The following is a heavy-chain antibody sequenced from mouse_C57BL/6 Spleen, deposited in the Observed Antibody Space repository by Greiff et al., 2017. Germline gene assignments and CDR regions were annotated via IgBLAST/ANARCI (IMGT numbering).Heavy chain of an antibody. J-gene: IGHJ1*03. D-gene: IGHD1-1*01. CDR2: IYPGDGDT. CDR3: ARPYYYGSSYLWYFDV. CDR1: GYAFSSSW. V-gene: IGHV1-82*01. Sequence: VQLVESGPELVKPGASVKISCKASGYAFSSSWMNWVKQRPGKGLEWIGRIYPGDGDTNYNGKFKGKATLTADKSSSTAYMQLSSLTSEDSAVYFCARPYYYGSSYLWYFDVWGTGTTVTVSS.